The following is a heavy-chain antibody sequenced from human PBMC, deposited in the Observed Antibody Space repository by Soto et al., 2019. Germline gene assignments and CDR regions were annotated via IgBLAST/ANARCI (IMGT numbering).Heavy chain of an antibody. Sequence: GASVKVSCKTSGYTFSNYGITWVRQAPGQPLEWLGWISLYSDGANYAQKFQSRVSMTTDTSTTTAYMELRSLRSDDTAVYYCARVGSSFGEHGGYYYYYGMDVWGQGTTVTVSS. V-gene: IGHV1-18*01. J-gene: IGHJ6*02. CDR1: GYTFSNYG. D-gene: IGHD6-6*01. CDR3: ARVGSSFGEHGGYYYYYGMDV. CDR2: ISLYSDGA.